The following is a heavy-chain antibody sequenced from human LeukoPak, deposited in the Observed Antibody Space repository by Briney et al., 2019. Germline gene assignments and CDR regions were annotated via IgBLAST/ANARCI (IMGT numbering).Heavy chain of an antibody. D-gene: IGHD1-26*01. J-gene: IGHJ4*02. V-gene: IGHV3-48*02. CDR2: ITASGTAM. CDR1: GFTFSNYV. CDR3: ASSGSYRFDY. Sequence: GGSLRLSCAASGFTFSNYVMGWVRQDPGKGLEWVSHITASGTAMFYADSVKGRFTISRDNAKNSLYLQMNSLRDEDTAVYYCASSGSYRFDYWGQGTLVTVSS.